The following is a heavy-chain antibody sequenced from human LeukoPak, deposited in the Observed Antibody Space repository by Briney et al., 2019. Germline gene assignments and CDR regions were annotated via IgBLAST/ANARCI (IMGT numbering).Heavy chain of an antibody. CDR1: GFTFTSSA. CDR3: AADFEDSRSSPPGGGDY. Sequence: ASVKVSCKASGFTFTSSAVQWVRQARGQRLEWIGWIVVGSGNTNYAQKFQERVTITRDMSTSTAYMELSSLRSEDTAVYYCAADFEDSRSSPPGGGDYWGQGTLVTVSS. D-gene: IGHD6-6*01. J-gene: IGHJ4*02. CDR2: IVVGSGNT. V-gene: IGHV1-58*01.